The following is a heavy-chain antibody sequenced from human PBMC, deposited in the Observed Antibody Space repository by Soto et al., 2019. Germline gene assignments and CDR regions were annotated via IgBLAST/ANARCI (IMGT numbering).Heavy chain of an antibody. CDR1: GGSISSYY. Sequence: SETLSLTCTVSGGSISSYYWSWIRQPPGKGLEWIGYIYYSGTTNYNPSLKSRVTISVDTSKNQFSLKLNSVTAADTAVYYCARGLPFYDYVWGSYRRDYYFGYWGQGTLVTVSS. D-gene: IGHD3-16*02. CDR2: IYYSGTT. J-gene: IGHJ4*02. V-gene: IGHV4-59*12. CDR3: ARGLPFYDYVWGSYRRDYYFGY.